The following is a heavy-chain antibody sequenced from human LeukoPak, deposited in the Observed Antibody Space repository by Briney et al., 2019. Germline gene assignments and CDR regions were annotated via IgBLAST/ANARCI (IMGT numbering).Heavy chain of an antibody. CDR3: ARAPSPRSGGTLIYGMDV. CDR2: INPSGGST. CDR1: GYTFTSYY. V-gene: IGHV1-46*01. J-gene: IGHJ6*04. D-gene: IGHD2-15*01. Sequence: ASVTVSCTASGYTFTSYYMHWVRQAPGQGLEWMGIINPSGGSTSYAQKFQGRVTMTRDTSTSTVYMELSSLRSEDTAVYYCARAPSPRSGGTLIYGMDVWGKGTTVTVSS.